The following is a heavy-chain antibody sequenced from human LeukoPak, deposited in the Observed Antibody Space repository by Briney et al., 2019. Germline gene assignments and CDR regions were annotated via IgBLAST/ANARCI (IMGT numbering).Heavy chain of an antibody. J-gene: IGHJ4*02. D-gene: IGHD6-19*01. V-gene: IGHV4-59*01. CDR2: IYYRGST. CDR1: GGSISSYY. Sequence: SETLSLTCAVSGGSISSYYWSWIRQPPGKGLEWIGYIYYRGSTNYNPSLKSRVTISVDTSKNQFSLKLSSVTAADTALYYCASSLDSSGWYFGVYWGQGTLVTVSS. CDR3: ASSLDSSGWYFGVY.